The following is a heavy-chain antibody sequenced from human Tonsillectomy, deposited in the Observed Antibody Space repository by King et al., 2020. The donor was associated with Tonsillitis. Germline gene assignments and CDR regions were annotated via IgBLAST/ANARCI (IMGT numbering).Heavy chain of an antibody. V-gene: IGHV3-30-3*01. J-gene: IGHJ4*02. CDR3: AREWSGIVDY. CDR1: GFSFGSFA. D-gene: IGHD2/OR15-2a*01. CDR2: VSYNGGNE. Sequence: VQLVESGGGVVQPGRSLRLSCAASGFSFGSFAMHWVRQAPGKWLEWVATVSYNGGNEYYADSVKGRLTISRDNSKYALYLEMNSLRPEDTAVYYCAREWSGIVDYWGQGTLVTVSS.